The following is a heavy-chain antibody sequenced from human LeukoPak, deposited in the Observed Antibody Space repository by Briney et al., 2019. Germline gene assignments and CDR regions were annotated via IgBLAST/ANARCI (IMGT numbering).Heavy chain of an antibody. J-gene: IGHJ4*02. CDR3: ARAPSPPGYCSGGSCSYFDY. CDR1: GGSISSSSYY. D-gene: IGHD2-15*01. CDR2: IYHSGST. V-gene: IGHV4-30-2*01. Sequence: SETLSLTCTVSGGSISSSSYYWGWIRQPPGKGLEWIGYIYHSGSTYYNPSLKSRVTISVDRSKNQFSLKLSSVTAADTAVYYCARAPSPPGYCSGGSCSYFDYWGQGTLVTVSS.